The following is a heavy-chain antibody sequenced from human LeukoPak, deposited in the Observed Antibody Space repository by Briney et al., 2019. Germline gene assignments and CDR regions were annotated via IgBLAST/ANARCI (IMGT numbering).Heavy chain of an antibody. CDR3: AGDCTYYFDMAV. CDR2: MKSRGSGGTT. D-gene: IGHD2-8*01. CDR1: GFTLSDAW. V-gene: IGHV3-15*01. J-gene: IGHJ6*02. Sequence: GGSLRLSCEGSGFTLSDAWMHWVRQAPGKGLEWVGHMKSRGSGGTTDYAAPVKGRFTISRDDSKNTPFLQMSSLQAEDTAVYYCAGDCTYYFDMAVWGQGTTVTVSS.